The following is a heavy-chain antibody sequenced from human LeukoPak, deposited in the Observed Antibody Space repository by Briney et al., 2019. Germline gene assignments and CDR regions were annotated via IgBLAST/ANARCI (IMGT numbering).Heavy chain of an antibody. D-gene: IGHD2-21*02. J-gene: IGHJ4*02. Sequence: PSETLSLTCTVSGGSISSGGYYWSWIRQPPGKGLEWIGYIYHSGSTYYNPSLKSRIIISVDTSKNQFSLKLSSVTAADTAVYYCARTMVTAISKRPAVLDYWGRGTLVTVSS. V-gene: IGHV4-30-2*01. CDR3: ARTMVTAISKRPAVLDY. CDR2: IYHSGST. CDR1: GGSISSGGYY.